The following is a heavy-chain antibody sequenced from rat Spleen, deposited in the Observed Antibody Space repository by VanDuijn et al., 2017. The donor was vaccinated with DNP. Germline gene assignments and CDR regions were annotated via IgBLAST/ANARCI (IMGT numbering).Heavy chain of an antibody. CDR3: ARDAGGPFDY. Sequence: EVQLVESGGDLVQPGRSLKLSCVASGFTFNNYWMTWIRQVPGKGLEWVASIISSGGGTYYPDSVKGRFTISRDNAKNTLQLQMNNLRSEDTATYYCARDAGGPFDYWGQGVMVTVSS. V-gene: IGHV5-31*01. CDR2: IISSGGGT. CDR1: GFTFNNYW. J-gene: IGHJ2*01. D-gene: IGHD1-11*01.